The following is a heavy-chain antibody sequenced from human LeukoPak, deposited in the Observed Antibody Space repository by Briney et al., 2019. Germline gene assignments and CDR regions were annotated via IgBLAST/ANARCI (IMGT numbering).Heavy chain of an antibody. V-gene: IGHV5-51*01. CDR3: ARQRGSRQSNAFDI. D-gene: IGHD3-10*01. CDR2: IYPGDSDT. CDR1: GYRFTSYW. J-gene: IGHJ3*02. Sequence: GESLKISFQGSGYRFTSYWIGWVRPMPGKGVEWMGIIYPGDSDTRYSPSFQGQVTISADKSISTAYLQWSSLKASDTAMYYCARQRGSRQSNAFDIWGQGTMVTVSS.